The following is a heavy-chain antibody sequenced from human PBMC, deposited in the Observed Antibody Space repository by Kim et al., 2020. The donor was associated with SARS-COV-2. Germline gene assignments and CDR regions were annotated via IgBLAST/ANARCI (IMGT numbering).Heavy chain of an antibody. CDR1: GGTFSSYA. V-gene: IGHV1-69*13. D-gene: IGHD6-19*01. CDR2: IIPIFGTA. J-gene: IGHJ6*02. CDR3: ARVTWGYSSGWLSTTQNPYYYGMDV. Sequence: SVKVSCKASGGTFSSYAISWVRQAPGQGLEWMGGIIPIFGTANYAQKFQGRVTITADESTSTAYMELSSLRSEDTAVYYCARVTWGYSSGWLSTTQNPYYYGMDVWGQGTTVTVSS.